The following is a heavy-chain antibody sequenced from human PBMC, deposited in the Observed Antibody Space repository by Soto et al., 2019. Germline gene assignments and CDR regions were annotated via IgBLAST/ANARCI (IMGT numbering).Heavy chain of an antibody. CDR1: GFTFSSFA. D-gene: IGHD1-1*01. CDR2: ISHDKSYT. CDR3: AKDGATARPDDY. Sequence: VQLLESGGGLVQPGGSLRLSCVASGFTFSSFAMHWVRQAPGKGLEWVAVISHDKSYTYYGDSVKGRFTISRDNSKNTLYLQMNSLRAEVTAVYHRAKDGATARPDDYWGQGTLVTVSS. V-gene: IGHV3-30*18. J-gene: IGHJ4*02.